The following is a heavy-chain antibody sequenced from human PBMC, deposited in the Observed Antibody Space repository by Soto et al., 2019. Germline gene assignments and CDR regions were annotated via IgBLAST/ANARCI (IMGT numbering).Heavy chain of an antibody. J-gene: IGHJ4*02. CDR1: GYTFTSYY. D-gene: IGHD1-26*01. CDR2: INPSGGST. V-gene: IGHV1-46*01. CDR3: ARDRAMGATVYYFDY. Sequence: ASVKVSCKASGYTFTSYYRHWVRQAPGQGLEWMGIINPSGGSTSYAQKFQGRITMTRDTSTSTVYMELSSLRSEDTAVYYCARDRAMGATVYYFDYWGQGTLVTVSS.